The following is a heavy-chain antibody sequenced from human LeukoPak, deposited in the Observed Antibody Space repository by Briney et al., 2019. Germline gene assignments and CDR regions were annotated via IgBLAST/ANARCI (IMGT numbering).Heavy chain of an antibody. CDR3: ARDKGSSYLSSFDY. J-gene: IGHJ4*02. CDR2: ISYDGSNK. CDR1: GFTFSSYV. V-gene: IGHV3-30*04. D-gene: IGHD6-6*01. Sequence: GGSLRLPYAAAGFTFSSYVMNWVRQAPGKGLEWVAVISYDGSNKYYADSVKGRFTISRDNSKNTVYLQMNSLRAEDTATYYCARDKGSSYLSSFDYWGQGALVTVSS.